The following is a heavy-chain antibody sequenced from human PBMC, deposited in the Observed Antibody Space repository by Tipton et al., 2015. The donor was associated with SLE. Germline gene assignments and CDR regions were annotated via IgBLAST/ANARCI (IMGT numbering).Heavy chain of an antibody. D-gene: IGHD1-26*01. Sequence: TLSLTCTVSGGSISSHYWSWIRQPPGKGLEWIGYIYYSGSTNYNPSLQSRVTISVDTSKNQFSLKLSSVTAADTAVYYCARVQGGSYHNWFDPWGQGTLVTVSS. CDR1: GGSISSHY. CDR2: IYYSGST. CDR3: ARVQGGSYHNWFDP. J-gene: IGHJ5*02. V-gene: IGHV4-59*08.